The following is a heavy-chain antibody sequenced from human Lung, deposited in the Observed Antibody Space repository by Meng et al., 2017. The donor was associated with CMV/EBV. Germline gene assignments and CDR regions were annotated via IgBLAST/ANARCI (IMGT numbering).Heavy chain of an antibody. D-gene: IGHD3-3*01. CDR1: GFTFSSYA. CDR3: AKEAGWGLTRFLEWLSGLDY. Sequence: GESXKISCAASGFTFSSYAVSWVRQAPGKGLEWVSAISGSGGSTYYADSVKGRFTISRDNSKNTLYQQMNSLRAEDTAVYYCAKEAGWGLTRFLEWLSGLDYCGQGTLVTVSS. CDR2: ISGSGGST. V-gene: IGHV3-23*01. J-gene: IGHJ4*02.